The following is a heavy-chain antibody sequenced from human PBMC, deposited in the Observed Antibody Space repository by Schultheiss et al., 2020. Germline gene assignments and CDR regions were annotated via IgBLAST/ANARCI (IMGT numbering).Heavy chain of an antibody. J-gene: IGHJ4*02. Sequence: GGSLRLSCAASGFTFSSYSMNWVRQAPGKGLEWVSYISSSGSSINYADSVKGRFTISRDNSKNTLYLQMNSLRAEDTAVYYCARRGWQRYFDYWGQGTLVTVSS. CDR1: GFTFSSYS. CDR3: ARRGWQRYFDY. CDR2: ISSSGSSI. V-gene: IGHV3-48*01. D-gene: IGHD6-25*01.